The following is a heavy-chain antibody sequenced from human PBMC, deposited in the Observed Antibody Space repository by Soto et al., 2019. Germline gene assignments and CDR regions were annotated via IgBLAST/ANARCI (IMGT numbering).Heavy chain of an antibody. Sequence: QVQLVQSGGEVKKPGASVKVSCKASGYTFTNYGISWVRQAPGQGLEWMGWINVYNGNTKYAQKVQGRVTMTTDTSTITAYMELRSLRSDDTAVYYCARGVGSGSYYNQYNWFDPWGQVTLVTVSS. D-gene: IGHD3-10*01. V-gene: IGHV1-18*01. CDR2: INVYNGNT. CDR1: GYTFTNYG. CDR3: ARGVGSGSYYNQYNWFDP. J-gene: IGHJ5*02.